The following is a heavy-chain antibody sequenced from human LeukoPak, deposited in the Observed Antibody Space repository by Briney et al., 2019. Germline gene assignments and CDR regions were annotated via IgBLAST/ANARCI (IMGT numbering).Heavy chain of an antibody. D-gene: IGHD3-10*01. CDR3: AKGSGGHWGLSDY. CDR1: GFTFSSYG. Sequence: GGSLRLSCAASGFTFSSYGMHWVRQAPGKGLEWVAVISYDGSNKYYADSVKGRFTISRDNSKNTLYLQMNSLRAEDTAVYYCAKGSGGHWGLSDYWGQGTLVTVSS. J-gene: IGHJ4*02. V-gene: IGHV3-30*18. CDR2: ISYDGSNK.